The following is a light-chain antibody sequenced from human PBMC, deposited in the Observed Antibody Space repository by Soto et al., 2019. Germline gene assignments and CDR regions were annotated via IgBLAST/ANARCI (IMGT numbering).Light chain of an antibody. CDR1: QSVSSY. J-gene: IGKJ4*01. CDR2: DAS. CDR3: QQRSNWPPALT. V-gene: IGKV3-11*01. Sequence: EIVLTQSPATLXLSPGERATXSXXASQSVSSYLAWYQQKPGQAPRLLIYDASNRATGIPARYSGSGSGTDFTLTISSLEPEDFAVYYCQQRSNWPPALTFGGGTKVEIK.